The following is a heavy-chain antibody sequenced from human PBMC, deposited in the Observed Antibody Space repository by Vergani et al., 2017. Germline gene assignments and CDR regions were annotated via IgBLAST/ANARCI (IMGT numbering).Heavy chain of an antibody. CDR2: ISYDGSNK. V-gene: IGHV3-30*04. CDR1: GFTFSSYA. CDR3: SRTYDDVWSGYYAIDY. Sequence: QVQLVESGGGVVQPGRSLRLSCAASGFTFSSYAMHWVRQAPGKGLEWVAVISYDGSNKYYADSVKGRFTISRDNSKNTLYRQMSSLRADDTAVYYCSRTYDDVWSGYYAIDYWGQGTLVTVAS. D-gene: IGHD3-3*01. J-gene: IGHJ4*02.